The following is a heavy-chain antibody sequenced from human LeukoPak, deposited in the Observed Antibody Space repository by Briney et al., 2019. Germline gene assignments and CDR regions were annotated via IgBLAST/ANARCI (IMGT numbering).Heavy chain of an antibody. CDR1: GGSIRSYY. J-gene: IGHJ4*02. CDR3: VRHSRVVAFDY. CDR2: IYTSGST. V-gene: IGHV4-4*07. Sequence: SETLSLTCTVSGGSIRSYYWSWIRQPAGKGLEWIGRIYTSGSTNYNPSLKSRVTISEDTSKNQVSLKLSSVTAADTAVYYCVRHSRVVAFDYWGQGNLVTVSS. D-gene: IGHD2-15*01.